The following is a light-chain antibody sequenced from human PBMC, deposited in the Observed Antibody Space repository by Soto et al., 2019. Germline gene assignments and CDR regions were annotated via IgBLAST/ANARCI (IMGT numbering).Light chain of an antibody. Sequence: QLVLTQSPSASASLGASVRLTCTLSSGHINYAIAWHQQQPEKGPRYLMKLNSDGSHSKGDGIPDRFSGSSSGAERYLTISSLQSEDEADYYCQTWDTGIRVFGGGTKLTVL. J-gene: IGLJ2*01. V-gene: IGLV4-69*01. CDR1: SGHINYA. CDR3: QTWDTGIRV. CDR2: LNSDGSH.